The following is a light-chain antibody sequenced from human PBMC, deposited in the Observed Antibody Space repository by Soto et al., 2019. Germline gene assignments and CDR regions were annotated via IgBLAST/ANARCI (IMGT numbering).Light chain of an antibody. CDR1: HSIGTL. CDR2: EAS. Sequence: DIQMTQSPSTLSASVGDRVTITCRASHSIGTLLAWYQHKPGKAPKLLIYEASTLDSGVPLRFSGSGSGTEFTLTISSLQPDDFATYYCHQFYSYPWTFGQGTKVEIK. J-gene: IGKJ1*01. CDR3: HQFYSYPWT. V-gene: IGKV1-5*03.